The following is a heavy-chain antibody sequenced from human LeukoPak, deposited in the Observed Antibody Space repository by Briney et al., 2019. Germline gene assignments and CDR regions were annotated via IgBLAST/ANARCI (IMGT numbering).Heavy chain of an antibody. Sequence: SGPTLVNPTETLTLTCTVSGFSLSNARMGVSWIRQPPGKALEWLAHIFSNDEKSYSTSLKSRLTISKDTSKSQVVLTMGNMDPVDTATYYCARIGYCSGGSCYYFDYWGQGTLVTVSS. CDR3: ARIGYCSGGSCYYFDY. V-gene: IGHV2-26*01. CDR1: GFSLSNARMG. J-gene: IGHJ4*02. D-gene: IGHD2-15*01. CDR2: IFSNDEK.